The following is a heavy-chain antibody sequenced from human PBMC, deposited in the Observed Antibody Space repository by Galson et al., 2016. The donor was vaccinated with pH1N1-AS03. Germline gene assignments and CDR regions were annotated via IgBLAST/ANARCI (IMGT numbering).Heavy chain of an antibody. CDR2: IYYTGDV. CDR3: GRHLRNSYSMDV. Sequence: ETLSLTCTVSGDSISTSDWTWIRQPPGKGLEWIGQIYYTGDVIYTPSLRSRVTISVDTSKNQLSLSLSSVTAADTAVYYCGRHLRNSYSMDVWGQGTTVTVSS. V-gene: IGHV4-59*08. D-gene: IGHD2-21*01. CDR1: GDSISTSD. J-gene: IGHJ6*02.